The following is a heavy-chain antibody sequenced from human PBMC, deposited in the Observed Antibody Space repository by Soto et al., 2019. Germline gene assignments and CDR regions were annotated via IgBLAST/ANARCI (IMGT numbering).Heavy chain of an antibody. CDR2: IYYSGST. J-gene: IGHJ4*02. V-gene: IGHV4-39*01. CDR3: ARHVSSVVAARDYFDY. Sequence: QLQLQESGPGLVKPSETLSLTCTVSGGSISSSSYYWGWIRQPPGKGLEWIGSIYYSGSTYYNPSLKSRVTISVDTSKNQFSLKLSSVTAADTAVYYCARHVSSVVAARDYFDYWGQGTLVTVSS. D-gene: IGHD2-15*01. CDR1: GGSISSSSYY.